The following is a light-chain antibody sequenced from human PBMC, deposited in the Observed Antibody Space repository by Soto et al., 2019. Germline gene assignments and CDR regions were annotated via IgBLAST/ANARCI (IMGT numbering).Light chain of an antibody. CDR1: QTIRSY. J-gene: IGKJ1*01. CDR3: QQSFITPRS. CDR2: DAT. Sequence: DIQMIQSPSFLSASVGDRVTISCRASQTIRSYVNWYQHKAGKAPKLLIHDATTLQSGVPSRFSGSGSGTDFTLTITSLQPEDFAIYYCQQSFITPRSFGQGTKVDIK. V-gene: IGKV1-39*01.